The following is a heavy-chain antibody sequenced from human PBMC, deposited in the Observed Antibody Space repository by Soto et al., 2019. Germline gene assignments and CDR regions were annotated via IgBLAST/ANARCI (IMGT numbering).Heavy chain of an antibody. CDR1: GGSSGGRGYC. CDR2: IYNSGST. CDR3: ARAVSTAGRDWYFAL. V-gene: IGHV4-31*03. D-gene: IGHD6-13*01. J-gene: IGHJ2*01. Sequence: SLRNTVSGGSSGGRGYCWTLKQQHPGKGLEWIGYIYNSGSTYHNPSLKSRLIISLDMSKNQFSLKLSSVTAADTAVYYCARAVSTAGRDWYFALWGRGTLVPVSS.